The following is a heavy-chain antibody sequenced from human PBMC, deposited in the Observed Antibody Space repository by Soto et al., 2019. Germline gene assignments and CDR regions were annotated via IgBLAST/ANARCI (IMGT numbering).Heavy chain of an antibody. D-gene: IGHD6-19*01. Sequence: QVQLVESGGGVVQPRRSLRLSCAASGFTFRIYAIHWVRQAPGKGLEWVAVISYDGSNKYYADSVKGRFTISRDNSKNTLYLQMNSLRAEDTAVYYCATLAVAGEGSDYWGQGTLVTVSS. CDR3: ATLAVAGEGSDY. V-gene: IGHV3-30-3*01. CDR2: ISYDGSNK. J-gene: IGHJ4*02. CDR1: GFTFRIYA.